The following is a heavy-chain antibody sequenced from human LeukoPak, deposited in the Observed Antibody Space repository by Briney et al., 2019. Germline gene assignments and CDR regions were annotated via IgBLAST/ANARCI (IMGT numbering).Heavy chain of an antibody. V-gene: IGHV3-53*01. CDR3: ATSPTHGDRCDY. CDR2: IYSDNT. J-gene: IGHJ4*02. CDR1: GFTVSSNS. Sequence: GGSLRLSCTVSGFTVSSNSMSWVRQAPGKGLEWVSFIYSDNTHYSDSVKGRFTISRDNSKNTLHLQMNSLRAEDTAVYYCATSPTHGDRCDYWGQGTLVTVSS.